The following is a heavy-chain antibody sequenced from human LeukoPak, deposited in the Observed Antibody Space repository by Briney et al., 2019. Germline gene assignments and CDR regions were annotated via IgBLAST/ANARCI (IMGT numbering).Heavy chain of an antibody. D-gene: IGHD3-10*01. J-gene: IGHJ5*02. CDR2: INHSGST. CDR3: ARLITMEADWFDP. V-gene: IGHV4-34*01. CDR1: GGSFSGYY. Sequence: SETLSLTCAVYGGSFSGYYWSWIRQPPGKGLEWIGEINHSGSTNYNPSLKSRVTISVDTSKNQFSLKLSSVTAADTAVYYCARLITMEADWFDPWGQGTLVTVSS.